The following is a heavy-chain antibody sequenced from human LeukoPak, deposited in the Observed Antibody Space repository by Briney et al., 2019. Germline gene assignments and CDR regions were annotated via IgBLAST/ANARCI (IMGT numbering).Heavy chain of an antibody. J-gene: IGHJ6*03. CDR3: ARGRSDYAKYYYYYYYMDV. CDR2: INHSGST. CDR1: GGSFSGYY. Sequence: PSETLSLTCSVYGGSFSGYYWSWIRQPPGKGLECIGEINHSGSTNYNPSLKSRVTISVDTSKNQFSLKLSSVTAADTAVYYCARGRSDYAKYYYYYYYMDVWGKGTTVTVSS. D-gene: IGHD5-12*01. V-gene: IGHV4-34*01.